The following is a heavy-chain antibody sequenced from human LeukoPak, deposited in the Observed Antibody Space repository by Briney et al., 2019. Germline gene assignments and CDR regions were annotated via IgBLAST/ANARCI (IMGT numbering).Heavy chain of an antibody. Sequence: ASVKVSCKPSGYTFTGYYMHWVRPAPGQGLAWMGWINPNSGGTNYAQKFQGRVTMTRDTSISTAYMELSRLRSDDTAVYYCARADRSSSFGYYWGPGTLVTVSS. V-gene: IGHV1-2*02. D-gene: IGHD6-6*01. CDR3: ARADRSSSFGYY. CDR2: INPNSGGT. CDR1: GYTFTGYY. J-gene: IGHJ4*02.